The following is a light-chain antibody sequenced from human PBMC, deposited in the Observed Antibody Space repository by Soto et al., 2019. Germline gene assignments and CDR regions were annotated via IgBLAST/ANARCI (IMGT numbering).Light chain of an antibody. CDR1: QSINTW. Sequence: DIQMTQSLSTLSASVGDRVTISCRASQSINTWLAWYQQKPGKAPNLLIYKASTLGSGVPSRFSGSGSGTEFTLTISGLQPDDFATYYCQQYDTYPYTFGQGTKLVIK. CDR2: KAS. V-gene: IGKV1-5*03. CDR3: QQYDTYPYT. J-gene: IGKJ2*01.